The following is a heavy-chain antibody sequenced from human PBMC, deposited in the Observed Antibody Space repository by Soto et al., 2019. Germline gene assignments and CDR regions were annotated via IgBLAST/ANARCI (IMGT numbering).Heavy chain of an antibody. D-gene: IGHD1-26*01. CDR2: IGTSGSYI. Sequence: GGSLRLSCRASGFTFSTYAMSWVRQAPGKGLEWVSSIGTSGSYIYDTDSVKGRFTISRDNTKDSLYLQMNSLRAEDTAIYYCARGSAFIGLDYWGQGTPVTVSS. V-gene: IGHV3-21*01. CDR3: ARGSAFIGLDY. J-gene: IGHJ4*02. CDR1: GFTFSTYA.